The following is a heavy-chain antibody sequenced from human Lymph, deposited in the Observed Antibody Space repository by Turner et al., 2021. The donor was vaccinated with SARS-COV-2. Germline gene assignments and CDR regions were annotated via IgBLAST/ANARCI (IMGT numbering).Heavy chain of an antibody. V-gene: IGHV1-8*02. CDR3: ARGRYSGGGMDV. CDR1: GDTFTSYD. Sequence: QVQLVQSGAEVKKPGASVKVSCKAPGDTFTSYDINWVRQATGQGLEWRGWMNPNSGNTGYAQKFQGRVTMTRNTSISTAYMELSSLRSEDTAVYYCARGRYSGGGMDVWGQGTTVTVSS. CDR2: MNPNSGNT. J-gene: IGHJ6*02. D-gene: IGHD1-26*01.